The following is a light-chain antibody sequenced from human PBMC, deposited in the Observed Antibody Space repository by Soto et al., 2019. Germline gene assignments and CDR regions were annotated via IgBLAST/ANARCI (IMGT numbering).Light chain of an antibody. Sequence: VLTHSLGTLSLSPGERATLSFRASQSVSNNYLAWYQQKPGQAPRLLIYGASNRATGIPDRFSGSGSGTDFTLTISRLEPEDFAVYYCQQYGSSGTFGQGTKVAI. V-gene: IGKV3-20*01. CDR1: QSVSNNY. CDR3: QQYGSSGT. J-gene: IGKJ1*01. CDR2: GAS.